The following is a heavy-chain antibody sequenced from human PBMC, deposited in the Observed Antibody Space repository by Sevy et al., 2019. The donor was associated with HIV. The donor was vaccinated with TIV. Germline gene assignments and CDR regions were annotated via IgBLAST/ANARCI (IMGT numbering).Heavy chain of an antibody. J-gene: IGHJ4*02. V-gene: IGHV3-30*02. Sequence: GGSLRLSCAASGFTFSSYGMHWVRQAPGKGLEWVAFIRYDGSNKYYADSVKGRFTISRDNSKNTLYLQMNSLGAEDTAVYYCAKDLGRIAAAGTPSDYWGQGTLVTVSS. CDR3: AKDLGRIAAAGTPSDY. CDR2: IRYDGSNK. CDR1: GFTFSSYG. D-gene: IGHD6-13*01.